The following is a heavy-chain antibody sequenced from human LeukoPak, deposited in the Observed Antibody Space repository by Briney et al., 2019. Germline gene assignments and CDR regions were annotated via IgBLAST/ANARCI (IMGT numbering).Heavy chain of an antibody. CDR3: AKHRSGWDYDAFDI. Sequence: LSGGSLRLSCAASKFTFSSYSMNWVRQAPGKGLEWVSYITSSSSTIYYADSVKGRFTISRDNAKNSLYLQMNSLRAEDTAVYYCAKHRSGWDYDAFDIWGQGTMVTVSS. CDR2: ITSSSSTI. CDR1: KFTFSSYS. J-gene: IGHJ3*02. V-gene: IGHV3-48*04. D-gene: IGHD6-19*01.